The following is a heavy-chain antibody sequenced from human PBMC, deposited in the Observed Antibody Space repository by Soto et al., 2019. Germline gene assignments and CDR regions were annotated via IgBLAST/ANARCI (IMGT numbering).Heavy chain of an antibody. D-gene: IGHD2-15*01. J-gene: IGHJ4*02. Sequence: QVPLVQSGAEVKKPGASVKVSCKASGYTFTTYGISWVRQAPGQGLEWMGWISAYNGNTNYVLKLQGRGTMTTATATSTGYVGVGSLTSDDTAVYYFASLGYCSGGSCYPDSGGQLILVTVSS. CDR2: ISAYNGNT. CDR1: GYTFTTYG. CDR3: ASLGYCSGGSCYPDS. V-gene: IGHV1-18*01.